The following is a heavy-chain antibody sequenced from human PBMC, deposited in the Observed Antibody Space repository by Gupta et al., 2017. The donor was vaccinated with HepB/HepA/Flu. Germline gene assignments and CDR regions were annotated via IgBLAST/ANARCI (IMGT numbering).Heavy chain of an antibody. CDR2: INPNNGRT. CDR3: ARFSSQRYFYDY. CDR1: GYTFTGYY. V-gene: IGHV1-2*02. Sequence: QVQLVQSGADVKKPGASVKVSCKASGYTFTGYYIHWVRQAPGQGLEWMGWINPNNGRTKYVEKFQGRVTMTRDMSNSTAYMALTRLTSNDTAIYFCARFSSQRYFYDYWGQGTLVTVTS. J-gene: IGHJ4*02. D-gene: IGHD2-2*01.